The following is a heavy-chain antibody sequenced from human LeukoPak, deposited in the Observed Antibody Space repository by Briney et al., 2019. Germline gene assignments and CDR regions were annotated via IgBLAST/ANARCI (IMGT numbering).Heavy chain of an antibody. CDR3: AYKSGWYQGVDY. Sequence: SETLSLTCIVSGVSISNSNLYWGWISPPPGKGLEWIVEINHSGSTTYHPSLNSPVSMSVDTSKNYFSLKLLSLTDTHTAVYFCAYKSGWYQGVDYWGQGTLVTVSS. J-gene: IGHJ4*02. CDR1: GVSISNSNLY. D-gene: IGHD6-19*01. V-gene: IGHV4-39*07. CDR2: INHSGST.